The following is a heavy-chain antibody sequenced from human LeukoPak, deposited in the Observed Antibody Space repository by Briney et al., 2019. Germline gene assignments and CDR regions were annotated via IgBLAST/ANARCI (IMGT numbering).Heavy chain of an antibody. V-gene: IGHV4-34*01. Sequence: SETLSLTCAVYGGSFSGYYWSWIRQPPGKGLEWLGEINHSGSTNYNPSLKSRVTISVDTSKNQFSLKLSSVTAADTAVYYCARGPQGLVVVPAATPFDYWGQGTLVTVSS. D-gene: IGHD2-2*01. CDR2: INHSGST. J-gene: IGHJ4*02. CDR3: ARGPQGLVVVPAATPFDY. CDR1: GGSFSGYY.